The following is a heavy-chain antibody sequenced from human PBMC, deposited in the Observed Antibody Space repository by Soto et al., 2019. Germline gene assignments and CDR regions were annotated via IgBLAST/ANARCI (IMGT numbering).Heavy chain of an antibody. CDR3: ARHPPAISISDL. V-gene: IGHV4-39*01. Sequence: SETLSLTCTVSGGSISSSSYYWGWIRQPPGKGLEWIGSIYYSGSTYYNPSLKSRVTISVDTSKNQFSLKLSSVTAADTAVYYCARHPPAISISDLWGQGTLVTVSS. CDR2: IYYSGST. CDR1: GGSISSSSYY. D-gene: IGHD3-3*01. J-gene: IGHJ4*02.